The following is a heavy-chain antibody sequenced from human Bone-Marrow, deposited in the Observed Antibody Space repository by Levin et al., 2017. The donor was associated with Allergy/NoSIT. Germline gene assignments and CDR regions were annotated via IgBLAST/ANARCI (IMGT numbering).Heavy chain of an antibody. CDR2: INPNSGGT. CDR1: GYTFTGYY. V-gene: IGHV1-2*02. D-gene: IGHD5-18*01. Sequence: ASVKVSCKASGYTFTGYYMHWVRQAPGQGLEWMGWINPNSGGTNYAQKFQGRVTMTRDTSISTAYMELSRLRSDDTAVYYCARVDSWIQLWPYNDYWGQGTLVTVSS. CDR3: ARVDSWIQLWPYNDY. J-gene: IGHJ4*02.